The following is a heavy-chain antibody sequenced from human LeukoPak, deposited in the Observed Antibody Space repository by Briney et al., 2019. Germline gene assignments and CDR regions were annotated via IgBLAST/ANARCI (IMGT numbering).Heavy chain of an antibody. J-gene: IGHJ5*02. Sequence: GGSLRLSCAASGFTFNNYVMSWVRQAPGKGLEWVSAISGSGGSTYYADSVKGRFTISRDNSKNTLYLQMNSLRAEDTAVYYCAKDPDSGSRLFDPWGQEPWSPSPQ. CDR1: GFTFNNYV. V-gene: IGHV3-23*01. CDR2: ISGSGGST. CDR3: AKDPDSGSRLFDP. D-gene: IGHD1-26*01.